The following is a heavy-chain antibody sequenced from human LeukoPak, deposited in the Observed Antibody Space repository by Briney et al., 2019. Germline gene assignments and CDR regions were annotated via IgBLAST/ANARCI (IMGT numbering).Heavy chain of an antibody. D-gene: IGHD3-3*01. Sequence: GGSLRLSCAASGFTFSSYSMNWVRQAPGKGLERVSSISSSSSYIYYADSVKGRFTISRDNAKNSLYLQMNSLRAEDTAVYYCARAGGTIFGVVIIRQRAFDIWGQGTMVTVSS. J-gene: IGHJ3*02. CDR2: ISSSSSYI. CDR1: GFTFSSYS. V-gene: IGHV3-21*01. CDR3: ARAGGTIFGVVIIRQRAFDI.